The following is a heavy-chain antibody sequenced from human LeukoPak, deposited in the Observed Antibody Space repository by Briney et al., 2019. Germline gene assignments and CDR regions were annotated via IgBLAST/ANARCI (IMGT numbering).Heavy chain of an antibody. CDR2: IYTSGST. CDR1: GGSISSGSYY. D-gene: IGHD6-25*01. V-gene: IGHV4-61*02. Sequence: SETLSLTCPVSGGSISSGSYYGSWIRQPAGKGLEWIGRIYTSGSTNYNPSLKSRVTISVDTSKNQFSLKLSSVTAADTAVYYCARDLHGGPDWYFDLWGRGTLVTVSS. J-gene: IGHJ2*01. CDR3: ARDLHGGPDWYFDL.